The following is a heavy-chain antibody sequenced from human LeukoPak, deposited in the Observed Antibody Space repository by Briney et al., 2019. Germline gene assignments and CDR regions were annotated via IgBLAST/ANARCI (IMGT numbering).Heavy chain of an antibody. D-gene: IGHD3-22*01. V-gene: IGHV4-4*02. Sequence: SGTLSLTCAVSGGSISSSNWWSWIRQPPGKGLEWIGEIYHSGSTNYNPSLKSRVTISVDKSKTQFSLKLSSVTATDTAVYYCARTRDNYYDASPNAFDVWGQGTMVTVSS. CDR3: ARTRDNYYDASPNAFDV. J-gene: IGHJ3*01. CDR1: GGSISSSNW. CDR2: IYHSGST.